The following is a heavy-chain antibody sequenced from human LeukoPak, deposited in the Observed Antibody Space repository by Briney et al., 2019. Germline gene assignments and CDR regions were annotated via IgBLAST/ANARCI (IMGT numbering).Heavy chain of an antibody. V-gene: IGHV3-48*01. CDR1: GFTFSSYG. CDR3: AREPVVIIGRDAFDM. CDR2: ISSSSSSTR. Sequence: GGSLRLSCAASGFTFSSYGMHWVRQAPGKGLEWVSYISSSSSSTRYYADSVKGRFTISRDNGKNSLYLQMNSLRAEDTAVYYCAREPVVIIGRDAFDMWGQGTMVTVSS. D-gene: IGHD3-22*01. J-gene: IGHJ3*02.